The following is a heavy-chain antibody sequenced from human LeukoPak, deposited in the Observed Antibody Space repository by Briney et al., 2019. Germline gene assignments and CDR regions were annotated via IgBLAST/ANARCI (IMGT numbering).Heavy chain of an antibody. Sequence: PSETLSLTCAVYGGSFSGYYWSWIRQPPGKGLEWIGEINHSGSTNYNPSLKSRVTISVDTSKNQFSLKLSSVTAADTAVYYCATPRGYSGSRDAFDIWGQGTMVTVSS. J-gene: IGHJ3*02. CDR1: GGSFSGYY. CDR2: INHSGST. V-gene: IGHV4-34*01. D-gene: IGHD1-26*01. CDR3: ATPRGYSGSRDAFDI.